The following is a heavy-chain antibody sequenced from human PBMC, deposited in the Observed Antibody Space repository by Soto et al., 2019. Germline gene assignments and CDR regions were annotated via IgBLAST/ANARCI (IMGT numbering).Heavy chain of an antibody. CDR3: VKDGDSISSNKPLDS. CDR2: ISVSGDRT. V-gene: IGHV3-23*01. Sequence: GGSLRLSCAASGFTFTTYAMCWVRQAPGKGLEWVSSISVSGDRTFYADFVKGRFTISRDNRRNTLHLQMNSLRAEDTAVYYCVKDGDSISSNKPLDSRGHGTLVTVSS. CDR1: GFTFTTYA. J-gene: IGHJ4*03. D-gene: IGHD2-2*01.